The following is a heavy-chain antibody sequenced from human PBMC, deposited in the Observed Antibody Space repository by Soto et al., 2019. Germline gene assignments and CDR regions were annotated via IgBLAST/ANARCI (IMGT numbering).Heavy chain of an antibody. CDR3: ARPDNWNSFYYYGMDV. D-gene: IGHD1-7*01. V-gene: IGHV4-39*01. J-gene: IGHJ6*02. Sequence: WDTLSLTCTVSGGSISSSSYYWGWIRQPPGKGLEWIGSIYYSGSTYYNPSLKSRVTISVDTSKNQFSLKLSSVTAADTAVYYCARPDNWNSFYYYGMDVWGQGTTVTVS. CDR1: GGSISSSSYY. CDR2: IYYSGST.